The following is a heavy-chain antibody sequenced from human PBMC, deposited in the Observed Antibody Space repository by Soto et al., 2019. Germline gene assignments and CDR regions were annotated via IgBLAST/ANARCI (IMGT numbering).Heavy chain of an antibody. CDR2: ISGSGGST. CDR1: GFTFSSYA. Sequence: GGSLRLSCAASGFTFSSYAMSWVRQAPGKGLEWVSAISGSGGSTYYADSVKGRFTISRDNSKNTLYLQMNSLRAEDTAVYYCAKDPRFPVQELNDCSSTSCSQDAFDIWGQGTMVTVSS. D-gene: IGHD2-2*01. J-gene: IGHJ3*02. CDR3: AKDPRFPVQELNDCSSTSCSQDAFDI. V-gene: IGHV3-23*01.